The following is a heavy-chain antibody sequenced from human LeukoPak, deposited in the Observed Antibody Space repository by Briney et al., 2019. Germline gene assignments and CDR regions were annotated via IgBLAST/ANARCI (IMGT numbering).Heavy chain of an antibody. CDR2: ISESGGTT. CDR3: ARQWLING. Sequence: PGGSLSLSCAASGFTFSSYAMNWVRQARGKGLEWVSSISESGGTTDYADSVKGRFTISRDKSKNTLYLQINRLRSEDTAVYYCARQWLINGWGQGILVTVSS. D-gene: IGHD6-19*01. J-gene: IGHJ4*02. CDR1: GFTFSSYA. V-gene: IGHV3-23*01.